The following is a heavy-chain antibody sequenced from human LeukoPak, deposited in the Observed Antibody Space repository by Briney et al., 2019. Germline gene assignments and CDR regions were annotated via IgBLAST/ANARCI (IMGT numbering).Heavy chain of an antibody. CDR3: ARDSPGYGGYSY. Sequence: GGSLRLSCAASGFTFSNFAMTWVRQAPGKGLEWVANIKEDGSAKYYVDSMKGRFTISRDNAKNSLYLQINSLRAEDTAVYYCARDSPGYGGYSYWGQGTLVTVSS. CDR1: GFTFSNFA. V-gene: IGHV3-7*04. J-gene: IGHJ4*02. CDR2: IKEDGSAK. D-gene: IGHD5-12*01.